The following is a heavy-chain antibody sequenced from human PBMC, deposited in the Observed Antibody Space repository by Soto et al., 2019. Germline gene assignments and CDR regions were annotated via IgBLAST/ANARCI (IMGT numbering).Heavy chain of an antibody. V-gene: IGHV2-5*02. Sequence: QITLKESGPTLVKPTQTLTLTCNFSGFSLSTSGVGVGWIRQPPGKALEWLALIYWDDDKRYSLSLQSRLTITNDTSQNQAVLTMTNMDPVDTATYYYADSRYTGSGVDYWGQGTLFTVSS. J-gene: IGHJ4*02. CDR3: ADSRYTGSGVDY. CDR1: GFSLSTSGVG. D-gene: IGHD3-10*01. CDR2: IYWDDDK.